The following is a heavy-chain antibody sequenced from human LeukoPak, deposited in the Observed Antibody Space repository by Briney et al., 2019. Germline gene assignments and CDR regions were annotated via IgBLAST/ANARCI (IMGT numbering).Heavy chain of an antibody. J-gene: IGHJ6*03. CDR3: ARGRPSRGYYYYYYMDV. Sequence: SETLSLTCTVSGGSISSSSYYWGWIRQPPGKGLEWIGSIYYSGSTYYNPSLKSRVTISVDTSKNQFSLKLSSVTAADTAVYYCARGRPSRGYYYYYYMDVWGKGTTVTISS. V-gene: IGHV4-39*07. CDR2: IYYSGST. D-gene: IGHD3-10*01. CDR1: GGSISSSSYY.